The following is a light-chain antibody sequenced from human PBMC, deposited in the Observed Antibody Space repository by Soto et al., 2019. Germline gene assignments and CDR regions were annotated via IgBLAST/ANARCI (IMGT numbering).Light chain of an antibody. CDR1: SSDVGGYNY. J-gene: IGLJ1*01. Sequence: QSALTQPRSVSGSPGQSVTISCTGTSSDVGGYNYVSWYQQHPGKAPKLMIYDVSKRPSGVPDRFSGSKSGNTASLAISGLQAEDEADYYCCSYAGRYVFGTGTKLT. V-gene: IGLV2-11*01. CDR3: CSYAGRYV. CDR2: DVS.